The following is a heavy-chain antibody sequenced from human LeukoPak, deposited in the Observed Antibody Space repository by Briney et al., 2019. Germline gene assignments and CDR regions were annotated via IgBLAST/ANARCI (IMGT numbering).Heavy chain of an antibody. CDR1: GFTFSSYS. CDR3: ASERGRWQLLSRGSCFQH. V-gene: IGHV3-21*01. Sequence: KPGGSLRLSCEASGFTFSSYSMNWVRQAPGKGLEWVSSISTSSTYIYYADSVKGRFTISRDSAKNSLYLQMNSLRAEDTAVYYCASERGRWQLLSRGSCFQHWGQGTLVTVSS. J-gene: IGHJ1*01. D-gene: IGHD2-2*01. CDR2: ISTSSTYI.